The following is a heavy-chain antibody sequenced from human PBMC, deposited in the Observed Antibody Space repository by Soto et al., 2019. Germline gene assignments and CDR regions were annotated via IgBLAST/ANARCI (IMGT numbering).Heavy chain of an antibody. Sequence: EVQLVESGGGLVKPGGSLRLSCVASGFNLRHPWMTWVRQAAGKGLEWVGRIKSKTAGGTADYAAPSKGRATISRDDSKNTVYLQMNSLKTEYTAVYYCTTGIYYDILTGYHNFAYWGQGALVTISS. CDR2: IKSKTAGGTA. CDR1: GFNLRHPW. J-gene: IGHJ4*02. CDR3: TTGIYYDILTGYHNFAY. D-gene: IGHD3-9*01. V-gene: IGHV3-15*01.